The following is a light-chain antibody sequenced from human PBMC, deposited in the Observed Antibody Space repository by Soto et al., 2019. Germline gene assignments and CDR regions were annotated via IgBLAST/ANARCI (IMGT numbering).Light chain of an antibody. CDR1: QSLLHRSGYNY. CDR2: LGS. Sequence: DVVMTQSPLSLPVTPGEPASISCRSSQSLLHRSGYNYLTWYLQKPGQSTQLLIYLGSSRASGVPDRFSGSGSGTDFTLKISRVEAEDVGVYYCMQALQTPLTFGGGTKVEIK. J-gene: IGKJ4*01. CDR3: MQALQTPLT. V-gene: IGKV2-28*01.